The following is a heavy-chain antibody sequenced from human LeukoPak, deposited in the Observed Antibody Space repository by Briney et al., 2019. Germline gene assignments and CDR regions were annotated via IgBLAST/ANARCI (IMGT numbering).Heavy chain of an antibody. V-gene: IGHV3-23*01. J-gene: IGHJ6*03. Sequence: GGSLRLSCAASGFTFSSYAMRWVRQAPGKGLEWVSGISGSGGSTYYADSVKGRFTISRDNSKNTLYLQMNSLRAEDTAVYYCAKGPSNRNYYYYYYMDVWGKGTTVTVSS. CDR2: ISGSGGST. CDR1: GFTFSSYA. D-gene: IGHD4-11*01. CDR3: AKGPSNRNYYYYYYMDV.